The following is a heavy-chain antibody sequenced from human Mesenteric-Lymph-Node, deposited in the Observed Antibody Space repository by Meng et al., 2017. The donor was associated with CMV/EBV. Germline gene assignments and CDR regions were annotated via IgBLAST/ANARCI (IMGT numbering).Heavy chain of an antibody. J-gene: IGHJ4*02. D-gene: IGHD1-26*01. Sequence: GESLKISCAASGFTFSNYAMTWVRQAPGKGLEWVSIISGSGSPTYSADSVKGRFTISRDNSENTLYLQMNSLRAEDTAVYYCAKGVNAVGDRNYFDYWGQGTLVTVSS. CDR3: AKGVNAVGDRNYFDY. V-gene: IGHV3-23*01. CDR1: GFTFSNYA. CDR2: ISGSGSPT.